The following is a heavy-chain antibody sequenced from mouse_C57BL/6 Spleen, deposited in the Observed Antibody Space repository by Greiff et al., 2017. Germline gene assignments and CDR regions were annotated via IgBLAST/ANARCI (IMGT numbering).Heavy chain of an antibody. Sequence: VQLQQPGAELVKPGASVKMSCKASGYTFTSYWITWVKQRPGQGLEWIGDIYPGSGSTNYNEKFKSKATLTVDTSSSTAYMQLSSLTSEDSAVYYCARSYYYGSSVFAYWGQGTLVTVSA. D-gene: IGHD1-1*01. CDR1: GYTFTSYW. J-gene: IGHJ3*01. CDR3: ARSYYYGSSVFAY. CDR2: IYPGSGST. V-gene: IGHV1-55*01.